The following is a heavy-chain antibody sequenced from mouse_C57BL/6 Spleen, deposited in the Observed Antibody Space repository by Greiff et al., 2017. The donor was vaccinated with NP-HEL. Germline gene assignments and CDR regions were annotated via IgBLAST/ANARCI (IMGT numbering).Heavy chain of an antibody. CDR2: INYDGSST. V-gene: IGHV5-16*01. Sequence: EVMLVESEGGLVQPGSSMKLSCTASGFTFSDYYMAWVRQVPEKGLEWVAYINYDGSSTYYLDSLKSRFIISRDNAKNILYLQMSSLKSEDTATYYCARGGYDGDFDDWGQGTTLTVAS. J-gene: IGHJ2*01. CDR1: GFTFSDYY. D-gene: IGHD2-3*01. CDR3: ARGGYDGDFDD.